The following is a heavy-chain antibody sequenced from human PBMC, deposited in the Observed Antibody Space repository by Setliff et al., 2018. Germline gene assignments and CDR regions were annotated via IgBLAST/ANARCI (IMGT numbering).Heavy chain of an antibody. J-gene: IGHJ4*02. D-gene: IGHD5-12*01. CDR2: IYYSGTA. V-gene: IGHV4-61*10. Sequence: SETLSLTCTVSGGSLSSYNYWSWIRQPAGKGLEWIGQIYYSGTANYSPSLRSRLTISVDTSKNQFSLKLRSVTAADTAVYYCARGGTFRYFDFWGQGAPVTVSS. CDR1: GGSLSSYNY. CDR3: ARGGTFRYFDF.